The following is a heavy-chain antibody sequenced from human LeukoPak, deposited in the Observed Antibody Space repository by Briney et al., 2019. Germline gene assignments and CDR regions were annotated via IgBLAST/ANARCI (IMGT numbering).Heavy chain of an antibody. CDR2: IYSGGST. CDR3: AREVGPEYYFDY. J-gene: IGHJ4*02. D-gene: IGHD1-14*01. Sequence: PGGSLRLSCAASGFTVSSNYMSWVRQAPGKGLEWVSVIYSGGSTYYADSVKGRFTISRGNSKNTLYLQMNSLRAEDTAVYYCAREVGPEYYFDYWGQGTLVTVSS. CDR1: GFTVSSNY. V-gene: IGHV3-66*01.